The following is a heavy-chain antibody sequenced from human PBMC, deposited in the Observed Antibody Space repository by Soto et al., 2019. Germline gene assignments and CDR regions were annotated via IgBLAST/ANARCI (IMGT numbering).Heavy chain of an antibody. D-gene: IGHD3-10*01. CDR2: ISGGGDTT. Sequence: EVQLLESGGGLVQPGGSLRLSCAASGFTFNNYAMTWVRQAPGKGLEWVTAISGGGDTTSYADSVKGRFTVSRDGSKNTLSLQMSSLRAEDTALYYCAKGRGGSGSLTPRVDFWGLGTLVTVSS. V-gene: IGHV3-23*01. J-gene: IGHJ4*02. CDR3: AKGRGGSGSLTPRVDF. CDR1: GFTFNNYA.